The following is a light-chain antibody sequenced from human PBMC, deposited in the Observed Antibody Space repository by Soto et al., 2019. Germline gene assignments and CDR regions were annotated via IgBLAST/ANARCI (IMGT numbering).Light chain of an antibody. V-gene: IGKV3-15*01. Sequence: EIVMTQSPATLSVSPGERATLSCRASQSVSSNLAWYQQKPGQAPRLLIYGASTRATGIPARFSGSRSGTVFPLTINSLQSEDFAVYYCQQYNNWPPYTCGQGTKLVI. J-gene: IGKJ2*01. CDR2: GAS. CDR1: QSVSSN. CDR3: QQYNNWPPYT.